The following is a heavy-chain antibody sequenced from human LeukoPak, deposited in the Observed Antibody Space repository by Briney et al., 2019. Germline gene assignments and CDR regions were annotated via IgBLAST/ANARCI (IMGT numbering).Heavy chain of an antibody. CDR3: ARSYGSGSYYKRGEGYYFDY. Sequence: PSETLSLTCTVSGGSISSGDYYWSWIRQPPGKGLEWIGYIYYSGSTYYNPSLKSRVTISVDTSKNQFSLKLSSVTAADTAVYYCARSYGSGSYYKRGEGYYFDYWGQGTLVTVSS. V-gene: IGHV4-30-4*01. CDR2: IYYSGST. D-gene: IGHD3-10*01. CDR1: GGSISSGDYY. J-gene: IGHJ4*02.